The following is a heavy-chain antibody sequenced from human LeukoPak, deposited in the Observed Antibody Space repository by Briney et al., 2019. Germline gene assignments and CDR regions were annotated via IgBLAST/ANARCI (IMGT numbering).Heavy chain of an antibody. CDR1: GASISTFF. Sequence: SDALSLTCTVSGASISTFFWTWIRQPAGKGLEWIGRIYTGTTHYNPSLESRATISVDTSYNRFSLKLTSLTAADTAVYYCARGTEMTSFTGYYSFDYWGRGSLVTVSS. D-gene: IGHD3-9*01. V-gene: IGHV4-4*07. CDR2: IYTGTT. CDR3: ARGTEMTSFTGYYSFDY. J-gene: IGHJ4*02.